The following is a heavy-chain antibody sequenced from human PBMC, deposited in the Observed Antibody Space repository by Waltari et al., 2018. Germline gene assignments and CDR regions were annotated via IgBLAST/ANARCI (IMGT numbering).Heavy chain of an antibody. V-gene: IGHV4-34*01. CDR2: INQSGSH. J-gene: IGHJ4*02. CDR1: GGSFSGYY. CDR3: ARGGQWKFDY. Sequence: QVQLQQWGAGLLKPSETLSLTCVVYGGSFSGYYWSWIRRSPGKGLEWIGEINQSGSHNYNPSLKSRVTISVDTSKNQFSLKVSSVTAADTAVYYCARGGQWKFDYWGQGTLVTVSS. D-gene: IGHD6-19*01.